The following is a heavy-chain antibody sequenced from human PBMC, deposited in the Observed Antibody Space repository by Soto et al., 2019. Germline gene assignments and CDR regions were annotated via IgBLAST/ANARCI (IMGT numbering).Heavy chain of an antibody. CDR1: GGTFSSYA. CDR2: IIPIFGTA. J-gene: IGHJ5*02. V-gene: IGHV1-69*13. CDR3: ARDRSYDFWSGNGARNWFDP. D-gene: IGHD3-3*01. Sequence: GASVKVSCKASGGTFSSYAISWVRQAPGQGLEWMGGIIPIFGTANYAQKFQGRVTITADESTSTAYMELSSLRSEDTAVYYCARDRSYDFWSGNGARNWFDPWGQGTLVTVSS.